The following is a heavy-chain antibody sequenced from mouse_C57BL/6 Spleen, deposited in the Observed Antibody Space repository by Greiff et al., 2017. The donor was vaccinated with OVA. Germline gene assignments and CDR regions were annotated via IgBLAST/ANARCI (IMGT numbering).Heavy chain of an antibody. J-gene: IGHJ2*01. CDR3: ARGWDSYYFDY. CDR1: GYSFTGYY. V-gene: IGHV1-42*01. Sequence: VQLQPSGPELVKPGASVKISCTASGYSFTGYYMNWVKQSPEKSLEWIGEISRSTGGTTYNQKFKAKATLTVDKSTITAYMQLKSLTAEDSAVYYCARGWDSYYFDYWGQGTTLTVSS. D-gene: IGHD1-1*02. CDR2: ISRSTGGT.